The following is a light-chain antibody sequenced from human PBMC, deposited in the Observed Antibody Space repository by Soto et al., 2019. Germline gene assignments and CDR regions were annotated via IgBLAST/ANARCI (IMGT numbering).Light chain of an antibody. V-gene: IGKV1-27*01. Sequence: DIQMTQSPSTLSASVGDRVTIACRASQSISTWLAWYQQKPGKVPKLLIYATSTLQSGVPSRFSGSGFGTDFTLTISSLQPEDVATYYCQEHNIAPLFFGPGTKVDI. CDR3: QEHNIAPLF. J-gene: IGKJ3*01. CDR1: QSISTW. CDR2: ATS.